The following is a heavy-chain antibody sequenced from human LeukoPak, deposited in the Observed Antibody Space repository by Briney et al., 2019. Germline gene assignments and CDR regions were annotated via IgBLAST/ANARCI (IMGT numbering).Heavy chain of an antibody. D-gene: IGHD3-3*01. CDR2: ISAYNGNT. J-gene: IGHJ4*02. CDR1: GYTFTSYG. V-gene: IGHV1-18*01. CDR3: ARDDIDFWSGYYFDY. Sequence: GASVEVSCKASGYTFTSYGISWVRQAPGQGLEWMGWISAYNGNTNYAQKLQGRVTMTTGTSTSTAYMELRSLRSDDTAVYYCARDDIDFWSGYYFDYWGQGTLVTVSS.